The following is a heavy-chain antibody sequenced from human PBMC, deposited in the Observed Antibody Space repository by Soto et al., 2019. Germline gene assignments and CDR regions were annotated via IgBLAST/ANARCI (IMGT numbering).Heavy chain of an antibody. J-gene: IGHJ5*02. Sequence: QVQLVQSGAEVKKPGASVKVSCKAFGYTFTSYGVSWVRQAPGQGLEWMGWISAYNDNTNSAQRFQGRVTMTTDTSTSTAYMELRSLRSDDTAVYYCARSSGGLGWFDPWGQGTLVTVSS. D-gene: IGHD2-21*01. V-gene: IGHV1-18*01. CDR3: ARSSGGLGWFDP. CDR1: GYTFTSYG. CDR2: ISAYNDNT.